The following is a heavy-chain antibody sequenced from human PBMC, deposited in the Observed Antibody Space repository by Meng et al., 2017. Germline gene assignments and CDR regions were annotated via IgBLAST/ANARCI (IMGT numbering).Heavy chain of an antibody. CDR3: ARVVAATTLFLDY. V-gene: IGHV4-4*02. D-gene: IGHD2-15*01. Sequence: GQLPESGPGLVKPSGTLSLTCAVSGGSISSSNWWSWVRQPPGKGLEWIGEIYHSGSTNYNPSLKSRVTISVDKSKNQFSLKLSSATAADTAVYYCARVVAATTLFLDYWGQGTLVTVSS. J-gene: IGHJ4*02. CDR2: IYHSGST. CDR1: GGSISSSNW.